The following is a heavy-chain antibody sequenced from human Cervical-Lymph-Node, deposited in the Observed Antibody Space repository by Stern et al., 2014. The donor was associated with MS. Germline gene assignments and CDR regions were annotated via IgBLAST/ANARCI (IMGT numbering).Heavy chain of an antibody. CDR3: ARDDLRSYYGMDV. CDR2: ITSTGYR. Sequence: VQLVEPGGGLVKPGGSLRLSCAASGFTFSSYNMNWVRQAPGKGLEWVSSITSTGYRYNADSLKGRFTISRDNAKNSLYLHMNSLRAEDTAVYYCARDDLRSYYGMDVWGQGTTVTVSS. J-gene: IGHJ6*02. CDR1: GFTFSSYN. V-gene: IGHV3-21*01.